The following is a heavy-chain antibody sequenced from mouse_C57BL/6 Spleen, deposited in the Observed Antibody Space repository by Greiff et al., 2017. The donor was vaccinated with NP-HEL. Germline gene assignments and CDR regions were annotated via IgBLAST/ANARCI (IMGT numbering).Heavy chain of an antibody. CDR3: ARWYYGSSYYFDY. J-gene: IGHJ2*01. CDR1: GYAFSSSW. D-gene: IGHD1-1*01. Sequence: QVQLKQSGPELVKPGASVKISCKASGYAFSSSWMNWVKQRPGQGLEWIGVIDPSDSYTNYNQKFKGKATLTVDTSSTTAYMQLSSLTSEDSAVYYCARWYYGSSYYFDYWGQGTTLTVSS. CDR2: IDPSDSYT. V-gene: IGHV1-59*01.